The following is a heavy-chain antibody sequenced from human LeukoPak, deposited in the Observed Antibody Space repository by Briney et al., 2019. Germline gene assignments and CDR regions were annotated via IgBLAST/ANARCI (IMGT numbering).Heavy chain of an antibody. CDR3: ARDLSSASNWEGDY. CDR2: FNSNTGGT. Sequence: ASVKVSCKASGYTFIHYFIHWVRQAPGQGLEWMGRFNSNTGGTEYTQKFQGRVTMTRDTSITTVYMELSSLTSDDSAVYYCARDLSSASNWEGDYWGQGTRDTVSS. D-gene: IGHD7-27*01. CDR1: GYTFIHYF. J-gene: IGHJ4*02. V-gene: IGHV1-2*06.